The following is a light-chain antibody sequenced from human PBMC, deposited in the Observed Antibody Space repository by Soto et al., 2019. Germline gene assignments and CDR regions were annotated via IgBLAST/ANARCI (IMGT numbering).Light chain of an antibody. J-gene: IGKJ5*01. CDR1: QSVADN. Sequence: SQSVATLSVTTGERVTLSCRSSQSVADNLAWFQQKPGQGPRLLIYGASTRATGIPARFSGSGSETDFTLTISSLRSEDSAVYHCQQYNNWPITFGQLTLL. CDR2: GAS. CDR3: QQYNNWPIT. V-gene: IGKV3-15*01.